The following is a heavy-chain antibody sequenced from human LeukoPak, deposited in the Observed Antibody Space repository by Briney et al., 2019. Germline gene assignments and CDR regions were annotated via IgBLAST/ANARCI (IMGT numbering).Heavy chain of an antibody. D-gene: IGHD6-6*01. CDR2: IIPIFGTA. V-gene: IGHV1-69*05. J-gene: IGHJ4*02. Sequence: GASVKVSCKASGYTFTSYYMYWVRQAPGQGLEWMGGIIPIFGTANYAQKFQGRVTITTDESTSTAYMELSSLRSEDTAVYYCAVGEQLVPFDYWGQGTLVTVSS. CDR1: GYTFTSYY. CDR3: AVGEQLVPFDY.